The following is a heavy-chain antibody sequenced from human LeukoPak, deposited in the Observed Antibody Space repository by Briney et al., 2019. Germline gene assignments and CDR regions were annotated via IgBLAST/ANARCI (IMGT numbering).Heavy chain of an antibody. CDR2: MNPNSGNT. CDR1: GGTFSSYA. J-gene: IGHJ5*02. V-gene: IGHV1-8*02. D-gene: IGHD4-17*01. CDR3: ARKPDYGDYLNWFDP. Sequence: ASVKVSCKASGGTFSSYAISWVRQAPGQGLEWMGWMNPNSGNTGYAQKFQGRVTMTRNTSISTAYMELSSLRSEDTAVYYCARKPDYGDYLNWFDPWGQGTLVTVSS.